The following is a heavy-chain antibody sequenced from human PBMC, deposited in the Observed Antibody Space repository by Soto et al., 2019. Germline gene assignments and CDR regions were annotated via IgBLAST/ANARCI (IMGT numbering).Heavy chain of an antibody. V-gene: IGHV3-15*07. CDR3: TTDAYCSSTSCYLTSGYGMDV. CDR1: GFTFSNAW. J-gene: IGHJ6*02. D-gene: IGHD2-2*01. Sequence: PGGSLRLSCAASGFTFSNAWMNWVRQAPGKGLEWVGRIKSKSSGGTTDYAAPVKGRFTISRDDSKNTLYLQMNSLKTEDTAVYYCTTDAYCSSTSCYLTSGYGMDVWGQGTTVTVSS. CDR2: IKSKSSGGTT.